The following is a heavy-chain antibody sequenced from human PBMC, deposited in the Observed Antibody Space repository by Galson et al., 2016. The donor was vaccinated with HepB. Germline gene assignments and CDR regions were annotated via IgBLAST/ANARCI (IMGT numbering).Heavy chain of an antibody. Sequence: SLRLSCAASGFTFSSSAMHWVRQAPGKGLEWVAVISFDGYNKYYPDSVKGRFTISRDNSRNTLDLQMNSLRTEDTALYYCASGPDYYGSLGGFDHWGQGTLVTVSS. J-gene: IGHJ4*02. D-gene: IGHD3-10*01. CDR3: ASGPDYYGSLGGFDH. V-gene: IGHV3-30-3*01. CDR2: ISFDGYNK. CDR1: GFTFSSSA.